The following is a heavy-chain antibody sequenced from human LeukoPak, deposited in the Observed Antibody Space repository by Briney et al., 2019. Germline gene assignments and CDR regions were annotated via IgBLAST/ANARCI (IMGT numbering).Heavy chain of an antibody. Sequence: GGSLRLSCAASGFTFSSYAMSWVRQAPGKGLEWVSAISGSGGTTYYADSVKGRFTISRDNSKNTLYLQMNSLRAEDTAVYYCAKGTYYYDSSGYYYGPTFDNWGQGTLVTVSS. CDR3: AKGTYYYDSSGYYYGPTFDN. D-gene: IGHD3-22*01. J-gene: IGHJ4*02. CDR2: ISGSGGTT. V-gene: IGHV3-23*01. CDR1: GFTFSSYA.